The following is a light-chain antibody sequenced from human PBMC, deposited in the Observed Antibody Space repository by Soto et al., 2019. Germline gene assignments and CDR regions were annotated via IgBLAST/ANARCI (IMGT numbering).Light chain of an antibody. CDR3: QQYGSSPLT. J-gene: IGKJ4*01. V-gene: IGKV3-20*01. CDR2: GAS. Sequence: PGTLSLSPGERATLSCRASQSVSSNLAXYQXKXGXXXRXXXYGASSRATGIPDRFSGSGYGTDFTLTISRLEPEDFAVYYCQQYGSSPLTFGGGTKVDIK. CDR1: QSVSSN.